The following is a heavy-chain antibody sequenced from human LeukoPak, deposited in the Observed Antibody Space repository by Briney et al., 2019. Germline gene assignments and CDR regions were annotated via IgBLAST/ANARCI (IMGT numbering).Heavy chain of an antibody. D-gene: IGHD3-16*01. CDR1: GFTFSSYW. CDR2: INRDGSST. CDR3: ARGYYLYVGGFPSNY. J-gene: IGHJ4*02. Sequence: GGSLRLSCAASGFTFSSYWMHWVRPAPGKGLVWVSRINRDGSSTSYADSVKGRFTISRDNAKNTLYLQMNSLRAEDTAVYYCARGYYLYVGGFPSNYWGQGTLVTVSS. V-gene: IGHV3-74*01.